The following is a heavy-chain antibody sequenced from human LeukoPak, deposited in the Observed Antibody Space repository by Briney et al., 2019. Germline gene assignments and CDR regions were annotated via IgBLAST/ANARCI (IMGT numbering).Heavy chain of an antibody. CDR1: GFTFSNAW. CDR2: IKGKTDGGTT. D-gene: IGHD2-2*01. V-gene: IGHV3-15*01. J-gene: IGHJ4*02. CDR3: TTGSLGYCSSTSCWG. Sequence: GGSLRLSCAASGFTFSNAWMSWVRQAPGKGLEWVGRIKGKTDGGTTDYAAPVKGRFTISRDDSKNTLYLQMNSLKTEDTAVYYCTTGSLGYCSSTSCWGWGQGTLVTVSS.